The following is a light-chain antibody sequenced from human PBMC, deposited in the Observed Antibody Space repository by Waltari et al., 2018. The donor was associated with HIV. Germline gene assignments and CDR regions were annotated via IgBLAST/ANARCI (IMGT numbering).Light chain of an antibody. CDR1: PSLMPSIGYNY. CDR3: MQTLHAPGT. Sequence: DIVMTLSPLSLPVTPGEPASVSCRSSPSLMPSIGYNYVDCNLQKPGQGAQDLFYVGSNRASGVPASFGGRVEDTDVTLKTSRVEREDGGVYYCMQTLHAPGTFGQGTKVEIK. V-gene: IGKV2-28*01. CDR2: VGS. J-gene: IGKJ1*01.